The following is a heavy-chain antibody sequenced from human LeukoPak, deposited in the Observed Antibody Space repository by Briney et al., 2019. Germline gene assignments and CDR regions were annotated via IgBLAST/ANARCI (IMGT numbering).Heavy chain of an antibody. CDR3: AKDLLRGAAAAGQFDY. CDR2: IRYDGSNK. J-gene: IGHJ4*02. D-gene: IGHD6-13*01. Sequence: GGSLRLSCAASGFTFSSYGMHWVRQAPGKGLGWVAFIRYDGSNKYYADSVKGRFTISRDNSKNTLYLQMNSLRAEDTAVYYCAKDLLRGAAAAGQFDYWGQGTLVTVSS. CDR1: GFTFSSYG. V-gene: IGHV3-30*02.